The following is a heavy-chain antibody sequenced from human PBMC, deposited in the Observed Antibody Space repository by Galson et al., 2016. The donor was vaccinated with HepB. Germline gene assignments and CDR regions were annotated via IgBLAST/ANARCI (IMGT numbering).Heavy chain of an antibody. V-gene: IGHV3-48*01. CDR1: GFTFGSFS. J-gene: IGHJ4*02. D-gene: IGHD1-26*01. CDR3: ATYSGSYRLGY. Sequence: SLRLSCAASGFTFGSFSMNWVRQAPGKGLEWVSYIHSSSSTIYYADSVKGRFTISRDNARNSLYLQMNSLRAEDTAVYYCATYSGSYRLGYWGQGTLVTVSS. CDR2: IHSSSSTI.